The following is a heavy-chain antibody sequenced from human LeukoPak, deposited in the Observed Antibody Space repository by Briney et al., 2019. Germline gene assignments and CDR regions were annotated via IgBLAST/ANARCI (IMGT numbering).Heavy chain of an antibody. V-gene: IGHV1-69*05. CDR1: GGTFSSYA. Sequence: SVKVSCKASGGTFSSYAISWVRQAPGQGLEWMGGIIPIFGTANYAQKFQGRVTITTDESTSAAYMELSSLRSEDTAVYYCARDGDYDFWSGPHNWFDPWGQGTLVTVSS. CDR2: IIPIFGTA. CDR3: ARDGDYDFWSGPHNWFDP. J-gene: IGHJ5*02. D-gene: IGHD3-3*01.